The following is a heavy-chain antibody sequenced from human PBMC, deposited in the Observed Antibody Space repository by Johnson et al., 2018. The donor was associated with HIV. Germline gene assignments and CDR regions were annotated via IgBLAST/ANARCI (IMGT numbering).Heavy chain of an antibody. CDR1: RFTFNKYT. V-gene: IGHV3-15*05. Sequence: VQLVESGGGLVQPGGSLRLSCAASRFTFNKYTMHWVRQAPGKGLEWVGRIKSKTDGGTTNYAAPVKGRFTISRDNSKNTLYVQMNNLRAEDTALYYCARVKYAVSNQEYNAFDIWGQGTLVTVSS. CDR3: ARVKYAVSNQEYNAFDI. D-gene: IGHD2-2*01. CDR2: IKSKTDGGTT. J-gene: IGHJ3*02.